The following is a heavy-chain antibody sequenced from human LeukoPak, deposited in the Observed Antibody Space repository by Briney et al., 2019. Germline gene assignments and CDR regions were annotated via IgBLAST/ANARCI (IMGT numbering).Heavy chain of an antibody. D-gene: IGHD6-13*01. V-gene: IGHV4-61*02. CDR3: ARVWSSSFSFAFDY. Sequence: PSQTLSLTCTVSDGSISSGSYYWSWIRQPAGKGLEWIGRIYTSGSTNYNPSLKSRVTISVDTSKNQFSLKLSSVTAADTAVYYCARVWSSSFSFAFDYWAREPWSPSPQ. J-gene: IGHJ4*02. CDR1: DGSISSGSYY. CDR2: IYTSGST.